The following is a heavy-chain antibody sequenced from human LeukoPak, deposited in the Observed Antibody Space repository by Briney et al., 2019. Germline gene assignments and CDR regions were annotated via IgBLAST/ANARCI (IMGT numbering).Heavy chain of an antibody. Sequence: GGSLRLSCAASGFTFSSYAMTWVRQAPGKELEWVSAISGSGANTYYADSVKGRFTISRDNSKNTLYLQMNSLRAEDTAVYYCAKVLTSCFDYWGQGTLVTVSS. V-gene: IGHV3-23*01. J-gene: IGHJ4*02. D-gene: IGHD2-2*01. CDR1: GFTFSSYA. CDR3: AKVLTSCFDY. CDR2: ISGSGANT.